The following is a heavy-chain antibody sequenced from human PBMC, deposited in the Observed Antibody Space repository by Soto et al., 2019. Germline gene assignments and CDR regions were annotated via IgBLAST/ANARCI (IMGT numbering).Heavy chain of an antibody. CDR2: IYYSGST. V-gene: IGHV4-59*01. CDR3: ARRGRLNDAFDI. CDR1: VGSIGSYY. D-gene: IGHD6-25*01. J-gene: IGHJ3*02. Sequence: SETLSLTCTVSVGSIGSYYWSWMRQPPGKGLEWIGYIYYSGSTNYNPSLKSRVTISVDTSKNQFSLKLSSVTAADTAVYYCARRGRLNDAFDIWRKGTMVTVSS.